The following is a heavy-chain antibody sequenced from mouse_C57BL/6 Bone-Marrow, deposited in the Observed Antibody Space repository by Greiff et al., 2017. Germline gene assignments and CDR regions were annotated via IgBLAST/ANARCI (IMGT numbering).Heavy chain of an antibody. Sequence: QVQLKHPGAELVKPGASVKLSCKASGYTFTSYWMHWVKQRPGQGLEWIGMIHPNSGSTNYNEKFKSKATLTVDKSSSTAYMQLSSLTSEDSAVYYGARGGYYEGWYFDVWGTGTTVTVSS. J-gene: IGHJ1*03. CDR2: IHPNSGST. CDR1: GYTFTSYW. V-gene: IGHV1-64*01. CDR3: ARGGYYEGWYFDV. D-gene: IGHD2-3*01.